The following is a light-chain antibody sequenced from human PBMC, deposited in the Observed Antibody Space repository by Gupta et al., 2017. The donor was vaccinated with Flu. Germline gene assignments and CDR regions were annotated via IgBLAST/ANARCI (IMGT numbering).Light chain of an antibody. V-gene: IGLV1-51*01. Sequence: SSLGKNPVSCYQQLPGTVPKLLIYENYQRPSEIPKRFSGSKSGTSATLTISGVQPGDEADYYCGAWDSSLSPLYVFGTGTKVSVL. CDR2: ENY. CDR3: GAWDSSLSPLYV. CDR1: SSLGKNP. J-gene: IGLJ1*01.